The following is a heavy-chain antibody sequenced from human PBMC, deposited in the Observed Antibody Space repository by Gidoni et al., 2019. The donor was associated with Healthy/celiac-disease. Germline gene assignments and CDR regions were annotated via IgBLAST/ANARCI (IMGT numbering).Heavy chain of an antibody. D-gene: IGHD3-9*01. CDR2: IYYSGST. CDR3: AREDWAGYFQH. V-gene: IGHV4-61*01. J-gene: IGHJ1*01. CDR1: GGSVSSGSSY. Sequence: QVQLQESGPGLVKPSETLSLTCTVSGGSVSSGSSYWSWIRQPPGKGLEWSGEIYYSGSTNYNPSLKSRVTISVDTSKNQFSLKLSSVTAADTAVYYCAREDWAGYFQHWGQGTLVTVSS.